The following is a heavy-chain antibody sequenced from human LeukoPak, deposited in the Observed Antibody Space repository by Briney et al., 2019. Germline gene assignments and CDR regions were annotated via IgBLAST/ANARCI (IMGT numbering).Heavy chain of an antibody. V-gene: IGHV3-33*01. CDR3: ARDQEQYSSSSLYFDY. J-gene: IGHJ4*02. CDR1: GFTFSSYG. CDR2: IWYDGSNK. D-gene: IGHD6-6*01. Sequence: GGSLRLSCAASGFTFSSYGMHWVRQAPGKGLEWVAVIWYDGSNKYYADSVKGRFTISRDNSKNTLYLQMNSLRAEDTAVYYCARDQEQYSSSSLYFDYWGQGTLVTVSP.